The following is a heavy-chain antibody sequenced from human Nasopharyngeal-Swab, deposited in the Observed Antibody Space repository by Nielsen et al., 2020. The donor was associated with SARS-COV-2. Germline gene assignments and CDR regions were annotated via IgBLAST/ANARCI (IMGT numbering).Heavy chain of an antibody. D-gene: IGHD5-24*01. V-gene: IGHV3-30*03. CDR2: ISYDGSNK. CDR3: ARSLIGGDGYNLGESFDY. J-gene: IGHJ4*02. CDR1: GFTFSSYG. Sequence: GESLKISCAASGFTFSSYGMHWVRQAPGKGLEWVAVISYDGSNKYYADSVKGRFTISRDNSKNTLYLQMNSLRAEDTAVYYCARSLIGGDGYNLGESFDYWGQGTLVTVSS.